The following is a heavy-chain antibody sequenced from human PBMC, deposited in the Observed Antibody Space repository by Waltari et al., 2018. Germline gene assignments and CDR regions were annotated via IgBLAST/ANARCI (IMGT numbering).Heavy chain of an antibody. CDR1: GASMRSGDR. CDR2: IQRSGRT. V-gene: IGHV4-4*02. Sequence: QMQLQESGPGLVKPSGTLSVTCTVYGASMRSGDRWSWVRQSPEKGLEWIGQIQRSGRTHYNPSFESRVSISRDTSNNQFSLKMTSTTAADTAVYYCARDRGRGIYLDSWGRGTLVTVSA. D-gene: IGHD2-15*01. CDR3: ARDRGRGIYLDS. J-gene: IGHJ4*02.